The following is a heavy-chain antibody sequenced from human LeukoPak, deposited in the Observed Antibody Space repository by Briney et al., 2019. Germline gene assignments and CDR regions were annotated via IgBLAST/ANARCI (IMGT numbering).Heavy chain of an antibody. CDR3: AREYHDSSGYLDY. Sequence: GGSLRLSCAASGLTFRRYSITSVRPAPGKGLYWVSSVSDSGRNTYYADSVKGRFTISRDNSRNTLYLQMNSLRAEDTAVYYCAREYHDSSGYLDYWGQGTLVTVSS. CDR1: GLTFRRYS. D-gene: IGHD3-22*01. V-gene: IGHV3-23*01. J-gene: IGHJ4*02. CDR2: VSDSGRNT.